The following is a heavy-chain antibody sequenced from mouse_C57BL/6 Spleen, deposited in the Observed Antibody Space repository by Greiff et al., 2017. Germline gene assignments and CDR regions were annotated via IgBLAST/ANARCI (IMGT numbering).Heavy chain of an antibody. CDR3: ARREINYSFDY. CDR2: IYPSDSET. Sequence: QVQLQQPGAELVRPGSSVKLSCKASGYTFTSYWMDWVKQRPGQGLEWIGNIYPSDSETHYNQKFKDKATLTVDKSSSTAYMQLSSLTSEDSAVYYCARREINYSFDYWGQGTTLTVSS. J-gene: IGHJ2*01. CDR1: GYTFTSYW. V-gene: IGHV1-61*01.